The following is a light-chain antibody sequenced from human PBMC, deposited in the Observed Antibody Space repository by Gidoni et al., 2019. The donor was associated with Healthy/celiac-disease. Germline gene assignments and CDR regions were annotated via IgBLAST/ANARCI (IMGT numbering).Light chain of an antibody. Sequence: DIQMTQSPSSLSASVGDRVTITCRASQSISSYLNWYQQKPGNAPKLLIYAASSLQSGVPSRFIGSGSGTDFTLTISSLQPEDFATYYCQQSYSTLALTFGGGTKVEIK. CDR3: QQSYSTLALT. CDR2: AAS. V-gene: IGKV1-39*01. J-gene: IGKJ4*01. CDR1: QSISSY.